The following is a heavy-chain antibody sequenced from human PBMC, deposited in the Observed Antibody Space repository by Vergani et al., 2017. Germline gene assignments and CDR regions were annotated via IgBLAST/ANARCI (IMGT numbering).Heavy chain of an antibody. V-gene: IGHV4-34*01. J-gene: IGHJ4*02. CDR3: ARGLKWGRVSSPQSY. D-gene: IGHD1-26*01. CDR1: GGSFSGYY. Sequence: QVQLQESGPGLLKPSETLSLTCAVYGGSFSGYYWSWIRQPPGKGLEWIGEINHSGSTNYNPSLKSRVTISVDTSKNQFSLKLSSVTAADTAVYYCARGLKWGRVSSPQSYWGQGTLVTVSS. CDR2: INHSGST.